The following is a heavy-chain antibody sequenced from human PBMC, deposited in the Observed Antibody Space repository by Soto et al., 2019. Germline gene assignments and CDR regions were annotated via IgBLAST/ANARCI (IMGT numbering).Heavy chain of an antibody. J-gene: IGHJ6*03. D-gene: IGHD6-13*01. Sequence: PGGSLRLSCAASGFTFSDYYMSWIRQAPGKGLEWVSYISSSGSTIYYADSVKGRFTISRDNAKNSLYLQMNSLRAEDTAVYYCAREYSSIWEAGYYDYMDVWGKGTTVTVCS. V-gene: IGHV3-11*01. CDR1: GFTFSDYY. CDR3: AREYSSIWEAGYYDYMDV. CDR2: ISSSGSTI.